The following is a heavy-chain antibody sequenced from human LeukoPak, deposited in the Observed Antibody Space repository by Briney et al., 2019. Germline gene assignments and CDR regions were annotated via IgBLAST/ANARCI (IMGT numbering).Heavy chain of an antibody. CDR2: IYQSGNT. CDR1: GYSISSGYY. CDR3: ARTSVAPYYFDY. D-gene: IGHD6-19*01. V-gene: IGHV4-38-2*02. J-gene: IGHJ4*02. Sequence: PSETLSLTCTVSGYSISSGYYWGWIRQPPGKGLEWIGSIYQSGNTYYNPSLKSRVTISVDTSKNQFSLKLSSVTAADTAVYYCARTSVAPYYFDYWGQGTLVTVSS.